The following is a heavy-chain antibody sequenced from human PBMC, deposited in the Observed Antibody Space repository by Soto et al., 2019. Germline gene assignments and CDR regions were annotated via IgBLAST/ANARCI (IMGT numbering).Heavy chain of an antibody. CDR1: GFTFTSSA. CDR3: ARGRHSPYGDYGYFDY. J-gene: IGHJ4*02. D-gene: IGHD4-17*01. Sequence: GASVKVSCKASGFTFTSSAVQWVRQARGQRLEWIGWIVVGSGNTNYAQKFQERVTITRDMSTSTAYMELSSLRAEDTAVYYCARGRHSPYGDYGYFDYWGQGTLVTVSS. CDR2: IVVGSGNT. V-gene: IGHV1-58*01.